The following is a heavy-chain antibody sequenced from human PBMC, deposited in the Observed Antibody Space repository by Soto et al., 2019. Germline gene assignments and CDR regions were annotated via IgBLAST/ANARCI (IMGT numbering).Heavy chain of an antibody. D-gene: IGHD3-10*01. CDR2: ISDRGGST. Sequence: EVQLLESGGGLVQPGGSLRLSCAASGFTFSGYAMSWVRQTPEKGLEWVSTISDRGGSTYFADSVKGRFSISRDNSKNTLYLEMNSLRAEDTAIYYCAKDRKVRGIDYWGQGTLVTVSS. CDR1: GFTFSGYA. J-gene: IGHJ4*02. V-gene: IGHV3-23*01. CDR3: AKDRKVRGIDY.